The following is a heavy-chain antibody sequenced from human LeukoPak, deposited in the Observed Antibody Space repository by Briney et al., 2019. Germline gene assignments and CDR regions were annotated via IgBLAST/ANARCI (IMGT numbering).Heavy chain of an antibody. CDR3: AKDRASSGWYGAHDY. CDR2: ISGSGGST. J-gene: IGHJ4*02. D-gene: IGHD6-19*01. Sequence: GGSLRLSCAASGFTFSSYAMSWVRQAPEKGLEWVSAISGSGGSTYYADSVKGRFTISRDNSKNTLYQQMNSLRAEDTAVYYCAKDRASSGWYGAHDYWGQGTLVTVSS. V-gene: IGHV3-23*01. CDR1: GFTFSSYA.